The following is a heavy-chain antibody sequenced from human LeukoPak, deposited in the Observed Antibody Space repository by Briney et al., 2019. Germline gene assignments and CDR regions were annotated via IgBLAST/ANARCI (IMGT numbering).Heavy chain of an antibody. V-gene: IGHV1-2*02. CDR3: SRERFRLVTGTSLCWFHP. CDR2: INPNTGST. D-gene: IGHD2-21*02. J-gene: IGHJ5*02. Sequence: ASVKVSCKASGYTFTSYDINWVRQAPGQGLEWMGWINPNTGSTNYAQKFQGRVTMTRDTSISTAYMELRNLTSDDTAVYYFSRERFRLVTGTSLCWFHPWRQETVVSVSS. CDR1: GYTFTSYD.